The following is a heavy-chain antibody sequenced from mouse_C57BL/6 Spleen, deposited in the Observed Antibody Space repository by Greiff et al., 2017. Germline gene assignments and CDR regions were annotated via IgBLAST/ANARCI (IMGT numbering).Heavy chain of an antibody. CDR2: IDPSDSYT. D-gene: IGHD2-1*01. CDR1: GYTFTSYW. Sequence: QVQLQQPGAELVKPGASVKLSCKASGYTFTSYWMQWVKQRPGQGLEWIGEIDPSDSYTNYNQKFKGKATLTVDTSSSTAYMQLSSLTSEDAAVYYCARSPYGNWGQGTLVTVSA. CDR3: ARSPYGN. V-gene: IGHV1-50*01. J-gene: IGHJ3*01.